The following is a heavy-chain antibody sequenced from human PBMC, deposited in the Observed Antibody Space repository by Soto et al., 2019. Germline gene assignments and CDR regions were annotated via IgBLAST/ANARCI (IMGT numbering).Heavy chain of an antibody. V-gene: IGHV3-23*01. CDR1: GFTFSSYA. CDR2: VSGSGGST. Sequence: PGGSLRLSCAASGFTFSSYAMSWVRQAPGKGLEWVSGVSGSGGSTYCVDSVKGRFTISRDNSKNTLYLQMNSLRAEDTAVYYCARHGYNYGGGYFDYWVQGTLVTVSS. D-gene: IGHD5-18*01. CDR3: ARHGYNYGGGYFDY. J-gene: IGHJ4*02.